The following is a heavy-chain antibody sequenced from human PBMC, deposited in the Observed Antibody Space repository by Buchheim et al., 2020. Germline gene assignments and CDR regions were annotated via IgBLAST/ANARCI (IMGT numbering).Heavy chain of an antibody. V-gene: IGHV3-30*18. J-gene: IGHJ6*02. CDR3: AKDLSGYLTYYYYGMDV. D-gene: IGHD3-22*01. CDR1: GFTFSSYG. CDR2: ISYDGSNK. Sequence: QVQLVESGGGVVQPGRSLRLSCAASGFTFSSYGMHWVRQAPGKGLEWVAVISYDGSNKYYADSVKGRFTISRDNSKNPLYLQMNSLRAEDTAVYYCAKDLSGYLTYYYYGMDVWGQGTT.